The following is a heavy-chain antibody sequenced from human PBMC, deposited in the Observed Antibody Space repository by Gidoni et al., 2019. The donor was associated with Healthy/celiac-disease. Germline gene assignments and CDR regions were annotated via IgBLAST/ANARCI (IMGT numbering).Heavy chain of an antibody. CDR1: GGSFSGYY. CDR3: ARRYYYYYMDV. Sequence: QVQLQQWGAGLLKPSETLSRTCAVYGGSFSGYYWSWIRQPPGKGLEWIGEINHSGSTNYNPSLKSRVTISVDTSKNQFSLKLSSVTAADTAVYYCARRYYYYYMDVWGKGTTVTVSS. J-gene: IGHJ6*03. V-gene: IGHV4-34*01. CDR2: INHSGST.